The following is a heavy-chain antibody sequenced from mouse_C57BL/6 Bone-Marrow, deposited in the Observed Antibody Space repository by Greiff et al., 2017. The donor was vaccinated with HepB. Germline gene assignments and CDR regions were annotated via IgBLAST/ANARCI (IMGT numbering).Heavy chain of an antibody. V-gene: IGHV5-6*01. CDR1: GFTFSSYG. CDR3: ARPETAQATFAY. D-gene: IGHD3-2*02. J-gene: IGHJ3*01. CDR2: ISSGGSYT. Sequence: EVKLQESGGDLVKPGGSLKLSCAASGFTFSSYGMSWVRQTPDKRLEWVATISSGGSYTYYPDSVKGRFTITRDNAKNTLYLQMSSLKSEDTAMYYDARPETAQATFAYWGQGTLVTVSA.